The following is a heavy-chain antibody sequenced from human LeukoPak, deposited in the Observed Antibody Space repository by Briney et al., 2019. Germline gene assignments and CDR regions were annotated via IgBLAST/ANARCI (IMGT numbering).Heavy chain of an antibody. CDR3: AKTGSISYYYYGMDV. J-gene: IGHJ6*02. D-gene: IGHD3-10*01. V-gene: IGHV3-23*01. CDR1: GFTFSSYA. Sequence: GGSLRLSCAASGFTFSSYAMSWVRQAPGKGLEWVSAISGSGGSTYCADSVKGRFTISRDNSKNTLYLQMNSLRAEDTAVYYCAKTGSISYYYYGMDVWGQGTTVTVSS. CDR2: ISGSGGST.